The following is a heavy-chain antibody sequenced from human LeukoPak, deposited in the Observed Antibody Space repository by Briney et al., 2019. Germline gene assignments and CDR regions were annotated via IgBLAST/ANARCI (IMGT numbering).Heavy chain of an antibody. CDR1: GGSFSGYY. D-gene: IGHD6-13*01. CDR2: INHSGST. J-gene: IGHJ4*02. Sequence: SETLPLTCAVYGGSFSGYYWSWIRQPPGKGLEWIGEINHSGSTNYNPSLKSRVTISVDTSKNQFSLKLSSVTAADTAVYYCARGLYSSSWYGYWGQGTLVTVSS. CDR3: ARGLYSSSWYGY. V-gene: IGHV4-34*01.